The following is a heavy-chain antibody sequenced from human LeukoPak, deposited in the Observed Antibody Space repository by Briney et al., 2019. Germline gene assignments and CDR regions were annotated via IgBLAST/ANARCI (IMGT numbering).Heavy chain of an antibody. CDR2: IKQDGSEK. CDR3: ARGGYYYDSSGSNWFDP. V-gene: IGHV3-7*01. CDR1: GFTFSSYW. Sequence: GGSLRLSCAASGFTFSSYWMSWVRQAPGKGLEWVANIKQDGSEKYYVDSVKGRFTISRDNAKNSLYLQMNSLRAEDTAVYYCARGGYYYDSSGSNWFDPWGQGTLVTVSS. D-gene: IGHD3-22*01. J-gene: IGHJ5*02.